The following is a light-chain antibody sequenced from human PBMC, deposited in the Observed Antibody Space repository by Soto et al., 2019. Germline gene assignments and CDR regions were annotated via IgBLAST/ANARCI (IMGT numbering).Light chain of an antibody. Sequence: EIVMTQSPATLSVSPGERATLSCRASQRVSSNLAWYQQKPGQAPRLLIYGASTRATGIPARFGGSGSGTDFILTISSLQSEDFAVYYCQQYHKWPLTFGGGTKVEI. V-gene: IGKV3-15*01. J-gene: IGKJ4*01. CDR2: GAS. CDR1: QRVSSN. CDR3: QQYHKWPLT.